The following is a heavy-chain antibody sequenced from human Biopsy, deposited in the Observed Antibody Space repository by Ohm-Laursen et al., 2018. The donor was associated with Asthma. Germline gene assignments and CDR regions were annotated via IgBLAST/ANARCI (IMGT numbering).Heavy chain of an antibody. CDR3: ARFKRGYSYGYAGVFDY. CDR2: ISGSGGST. J-gene: IGHJ4*02. V-gene: IGHV3-23*01. CDR1: GFTFSSYA. Sequence: GSLRLSCTASGFTFSSYAMSWVRQAPGKGLEWVSAISGSGGSTYYADTEMGRFTISRDDAKNSLYLQMNSLRDEDTAVYYCARFKRGYSYGYAGVFDYWGQGTLVTVSS. D-gene: IGHD5-18*01.